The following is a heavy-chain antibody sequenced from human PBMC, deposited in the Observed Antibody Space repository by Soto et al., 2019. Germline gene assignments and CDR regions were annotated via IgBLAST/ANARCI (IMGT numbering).Heavy chain of an antibody. V-gene: IGHV6-1*01. CDR3: ARAYSSTRRSGMDV. D-gene: IGHD6-13*01. CDR1: GDSVSSNSAA. Sequence: PSQTLSLTCVISGDSVSSNSAAWNWIRQSPSRGLEWLGRTYYRSKWYNDYAVSVKSRITINPDTSKNQFSLQVNSVTPEDTAVYYCARAYSSTRRSGMDVWGQGTTVTVSS. J-gene: IGHJ6*02. CDR2: TYYRSKWYN.